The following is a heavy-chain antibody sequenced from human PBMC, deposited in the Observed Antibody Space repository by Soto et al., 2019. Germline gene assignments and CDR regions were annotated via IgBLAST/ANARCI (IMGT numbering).Heavy chain of an antibody. D-gene: IGHD4-17*01. V-gene: IGHV3-48*02. CDR2: ISSSSSTI. CDR3: AHTDYGGNHDAFDI. CDR1: GFTFSSYS. Sequence: EVQLVESGGGLVQPGGSLRLSCAASGFTFSSYSMNWVRQAPGKGLEWVSYISSSSSTIYYADSEKGRFTISRDNAKNSLYLQMNSLRDEDTAVYYCAHTDYGGNHDAFDIWCQGTMVTVSS. J-gene: IGHJ3*02.